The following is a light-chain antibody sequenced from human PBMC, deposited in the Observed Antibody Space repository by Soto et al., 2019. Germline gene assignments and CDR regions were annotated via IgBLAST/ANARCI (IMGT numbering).Light chain of an antibody. CDR3: QSYDSSTVV. V-gene: IGLV6-57*04. J-gene: IGLJ2*01. Sequence: NFMLTQPHSVSESPGKTVTISCTRSSGSIASNYVQWYQQRPGSAPTTVIYEDNQRPSGVPDRFSGSIDRSSNSASLTISGLKTEDGADYHCQSYDSSTVVFGGGTKLTVL. CDR1: SGSIASNY. CDR2: EDN.